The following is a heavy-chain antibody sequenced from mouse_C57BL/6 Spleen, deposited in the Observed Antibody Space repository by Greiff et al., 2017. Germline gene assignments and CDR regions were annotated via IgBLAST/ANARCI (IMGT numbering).Heavy chain of an antibody. CDR2: IDPETGGT. CDR3: TRSSSLDY. D-gene: IGHD1-1*01. J-gene: IGHJ2*01. CDR1: GYTFTDYE. V-gene: IGHV1-15*01. Sequence: VQLVESGAELVRPGASVTLSCKASGYTFTDYEMHWVKQTPVHGLEWIGAIDPETGGTAYNQKFKGKAILTADKSSSTAYMELRSLTSEDSAVYYCTRSSSLDYWGQGTTLTVSS.